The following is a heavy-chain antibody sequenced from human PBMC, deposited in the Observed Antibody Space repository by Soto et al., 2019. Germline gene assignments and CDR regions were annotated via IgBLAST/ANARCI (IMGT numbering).Heavy chain of an antibody. CDR3: ARGLGVASYYYYGMDV. CDR1: GFTFSSYA. J-gene: IGHJ6*02. V-gene: IGHV3-30-3*01. CDR2: ISYDGSNK. D-gene: IGHD2-8*02. Sequence: PGGSLRLSCAASGFTFSSYAMHWVRQAPGKGLEWVAVISYDGSNKYCADSVKGRFTISRDNSKNTLYLQMNSLRAEDTAVYYCARGLGVASYYYYGMDVWGQGTTVTVSS.